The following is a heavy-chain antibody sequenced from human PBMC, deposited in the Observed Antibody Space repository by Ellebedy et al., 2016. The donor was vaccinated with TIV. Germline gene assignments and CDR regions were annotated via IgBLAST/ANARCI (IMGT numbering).Heavy chain of an antibody. J-gene: IGHJ4*02. CDR3: ARRYFDY. Sequence: GGSLRLXXAPSGFTFSSYWMSWVRQAPGKGLEWVANIKQDGSEKYYVDSVKGRFTISRDNAQNSLFLQMNSLRAEDTAVYYCARRYFDYWGQGTLVTVSS. CDR1: GFTFSSYW. V-gene: IGHV3-7*01. CDR2: IKQDGSEK.